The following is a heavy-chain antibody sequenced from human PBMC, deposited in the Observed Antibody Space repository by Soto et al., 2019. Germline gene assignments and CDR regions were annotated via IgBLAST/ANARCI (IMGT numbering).Heavy chain of an antibody. CDR1: GYTFTSYG. V-gene: IGHV1-18*01. CDR3: ARDDRAYLYYYYGMDV. Sequence: ASVKVSCKASGYTFTSYGISWVRQAPGQGLEWMGWISAYNGNTNYAQKLQGRVTMTTDTSTSTAYMELRSLRSDDTAVYYCARDDRAYLYYYYGMDVWGKGTTVTVAS. J-gene: IGHJ6*04. CDR2: ISAYNGNT.